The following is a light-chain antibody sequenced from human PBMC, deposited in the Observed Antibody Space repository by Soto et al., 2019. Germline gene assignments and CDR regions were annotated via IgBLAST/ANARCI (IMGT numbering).Light chain of an antibody. J-gene: IGKJ2*01. V-gene: IGKV3-11*01. Sequence: ELVLTQSPATLSLSPGERATLSCRASQSVSGYSAWYQQKPGQAPRLLIYATSNRATGIPARFSGSGSGTDFTLTISGLEPEDFAVYYCQQRSNWQYTFGLGTRLEIK. CDR1: QSVSGY. CDR2: ATS. CDR3: QQRSNWQYT.